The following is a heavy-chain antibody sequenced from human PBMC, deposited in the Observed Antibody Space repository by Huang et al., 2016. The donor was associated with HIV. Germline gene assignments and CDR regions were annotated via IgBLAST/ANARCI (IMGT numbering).Heavy chain of an antibody. V-gene: IGHV3-30*18. CDR1: GFSFSNYG. Sequence: QVQLVESGGGVVQPGRSLRVSCEVSGFSFSNYGLHWVRQAPGKGLGWVAGIANDGSNKYYADSVKGRFIISRDNSKNTVYLQMNSLGAEDTAVYYCAKSPYESSGYYHQEYFQYWGLGTLVTVSS. D-gene: IGHD3-22*01. J-gene: IGHJ1*01. CDR3: AKSPYESSGYYHQEYFQY. CDR2: IANDGSNK.